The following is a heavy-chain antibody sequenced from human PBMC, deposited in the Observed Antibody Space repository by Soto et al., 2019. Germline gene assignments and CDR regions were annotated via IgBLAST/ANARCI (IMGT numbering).Heavy chain of an antibody. CDR2: IKFDGTDI. Sequence: PGGSLRLSCAASGFIFSSYWMHWVRQAPGKGLVWISRIKFDGTDITYEDSVKGRFTVSRDNARNTLYLQMDSLTAEDTAVYYFTKGCPYYSVPFDHRAQRTAVTGSS. CDR3: TKGCPYYSVPFDH. V-gene: IGHV3-74*01. D-gene: IGHD3-10*01. CDR1: GFIFSSYW. J-gene: IGHJ5*02.